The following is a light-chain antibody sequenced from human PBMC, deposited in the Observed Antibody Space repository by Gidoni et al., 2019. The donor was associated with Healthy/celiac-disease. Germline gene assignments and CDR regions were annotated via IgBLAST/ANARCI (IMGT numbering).Light chain of an antibody. Sequence: QSALPQPASVSGSPGQSITISCTETSSDVGSYNLVSWYQQHPGKAPKLMIYEGSKRPSVVSNRFSGSKSGNTASLTISGLQAEDEADYYCCSYAGSVVFGGGTKLTVL. CDR2: EGS. V-gene: IGLV2-23*01. CDR3: CSYAGSVV. J-gene: IGLJ2*01. CDR1: SSDVGSYNL.